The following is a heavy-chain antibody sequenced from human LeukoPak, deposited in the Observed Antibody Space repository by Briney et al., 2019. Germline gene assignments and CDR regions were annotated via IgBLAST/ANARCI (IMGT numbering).Heavy chain of an antibody. V-gene: IGHV3-13*01. CDR3: ARGTTELLWFGEPTLYYFDY. CDR2: IGTAGDT. J-gene: IGHJ4*02. CDR1: GFTFSSYD. D-gene: IGHD3-10*01. Sequence: GGSLRLSCAASGFTFSSYDVHWVRQATGKGLEWVSAIGTAGDTYYPGSVKGRFTISRENAKNSLYLQMNSLRAGDTAVYYCARGTTELLWFGEPTLYYFDYWGQGTLVTVSS.